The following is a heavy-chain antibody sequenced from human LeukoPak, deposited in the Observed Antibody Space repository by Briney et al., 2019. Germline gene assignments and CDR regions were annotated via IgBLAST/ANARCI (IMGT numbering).Heavy chain of an antibody. CDR1: GYSISSGYY. CDR2: IYHSGST. D-gene: IGHD5-18*01. Sequence: SETLSLTCTVSGYSISSGYYWGWIRQPPGKGLEWIGSIYHSGSTYYNPSLKSRVTISVDTSKNQFSLKLSSVTAADTAVYYCARVAIQLAFDIWGQGTMVTVSS. J-gene: IGHJ3*02. V-gene: IGHV4-38-2*02. CDR3: ARVAIQLAFDI.